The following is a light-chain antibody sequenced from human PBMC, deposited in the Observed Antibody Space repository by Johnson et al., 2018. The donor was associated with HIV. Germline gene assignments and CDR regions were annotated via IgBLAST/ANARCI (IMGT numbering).Light chain of an antibody. CDR2: DNN. J-gene: IGLJ1*01. CDR3: VTWDSSLSAGGF. Sequence: QSVLTQPPSVSAAPGQKVTISCSGSSSNIGNNYVSWYQQLPGTAPKLLIYDNNKRPSGIPDRFSGSESGTSATLGITGLQTGDEAAYYCVTWDSSLSAGGFFGTGTKVTVL. V-gene: IGLV1-51*01. CDR1: SSNIGNNY.